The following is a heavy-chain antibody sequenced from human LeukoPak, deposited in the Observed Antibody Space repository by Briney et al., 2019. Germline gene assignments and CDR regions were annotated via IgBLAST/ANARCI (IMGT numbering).Heavy chain of an antibody. D-gene: IGHD6-13*01. CDR2: INPSGGST. V-gene: IGHV1-46*01. J-gene: IGHJ6*02. Sequence: ASVKVSCKASGYTFTSYYMHWVRQAPGQGLEWMGIINPSGGSTSYAQKFQGRVTMTRDTSTSTVYMELSSLRSEDTAVYYCARDPAAATGTHYYYYYGMDVWGQGTTVTVSS. CDR3: ARDPAAATGTHYYYYYGMDV. CDR1: GYTFTSYY.